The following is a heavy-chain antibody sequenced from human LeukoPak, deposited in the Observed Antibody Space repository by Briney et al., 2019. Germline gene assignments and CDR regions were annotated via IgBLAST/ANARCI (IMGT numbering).Heavy chain of an antibody. CDR3: ARERWLFFY. D-gene: IGHD3-10*01. J-gene: IGHJ4*02. V-gene: IGHV3-7*01. Sequence: GGSLRLSCAASGFTFSSYEMNWVRQAPGKGLEWVANIKQDGSEKYYVDSVKGRFTISRDNAKNSLYLQMNSLRAEDTAVYYCARERWLFFYWGQGTLVTVSS. CDR2: IKQDGSEK. CDR1: GFTFSSYE.